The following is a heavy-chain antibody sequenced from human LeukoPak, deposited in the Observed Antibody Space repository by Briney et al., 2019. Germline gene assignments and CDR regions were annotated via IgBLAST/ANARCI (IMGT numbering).Heavy chain of an antibody. CDR1: GGSFSGYY. D-gene: IGHD3-22*01. Sequence: SETLSLTCAVYGGSFSGYYWSWIRQPPGKGLEWIGEINHSGSTNYNPSLKSRVTISVDTSKNQFSLKLSSVTPEDTAVYYCARSPYYYDSSGYYSPYYYYYMDVWGKGTTVTVSS. V-gene: IGHV4-34*01. CDR2: INHSGST. CDR3: ARSPYYYDSSGYYSPYYYYYMDV. J-gene: IGHJ6*03.